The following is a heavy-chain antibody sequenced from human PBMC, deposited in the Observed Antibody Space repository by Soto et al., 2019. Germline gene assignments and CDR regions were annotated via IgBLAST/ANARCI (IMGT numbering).Heavy chain of an antibody. Sequence: GGSLRLSCAASGFIFSNYAMSWVRQAPGRGLEWVSAISGSGATTYYPDSVKDRFTISRDNSKNTLYLQMNNLRADDTAVYYCTKGGIPRRYNIPKVDFDYWGQGSLVTVSS. J-gene: IGHJ4*02. CDR2: ISGSGATT. V-gene: IGHV3-23*01. CDR1: GFIFSNYA. D-gene: IGHD1-1*01. CDR3: TKGGIPRRYNIPKVDFDY.